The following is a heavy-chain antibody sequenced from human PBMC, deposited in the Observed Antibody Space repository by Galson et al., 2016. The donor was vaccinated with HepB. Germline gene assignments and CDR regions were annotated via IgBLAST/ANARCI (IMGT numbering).Heavy chain of an antibody. D-gene: IGHD1-26*01. CDR1: GFTFSTYW. V-gene: IGHV3-7*03. Sequence: SLRLSCAASGFTFSTYWMAWVRQAPGKGLEWVANIKFDESERFYVDSVKGRFTISRGNAKNSLYLQMNGLRAEDSAVYHCSRDVRGSLDYWGQGIMVTVSS. CDR2: IKFDESER. J-gene: IGHJ4*02. CDR3: SRDVRGSLDY.